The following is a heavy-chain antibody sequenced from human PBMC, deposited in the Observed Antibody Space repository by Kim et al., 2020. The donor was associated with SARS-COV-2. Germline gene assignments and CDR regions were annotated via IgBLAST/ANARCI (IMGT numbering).Heavy chain of an antibody. V-gene: IGHV3-53*01. J-gene: IGHJ4*02. D-gene: IGHD2-21*01. Sequence: DSVKGRFTISRDNSKNTLYLQMNSRRAEDAAVYYCAVIGPYCGGDCYSDYWGQGTLVTVSS. CDR3: AVIGPYCGGDCYSDY.